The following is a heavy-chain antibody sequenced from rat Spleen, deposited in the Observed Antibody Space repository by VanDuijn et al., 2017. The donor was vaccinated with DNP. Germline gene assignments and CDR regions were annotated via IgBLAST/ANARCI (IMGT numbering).Heavy chain of an antibody. Sequence: EVQLVESGGGLVQPGGSLKLSCAASGFSFSDYDMAWVRQTPKEGLEWVAYISYDGGITNYGDSVKGRITISRDNTENTVYLQMNNLRSYDTATYYCAKHLDAWGPGTSVTVSS. J-gene: IGHJ4*01. CDR2: ISYDGGIT. CDR1: GFSFSDYD. CDR3: AKHLDA. V-gene: IGHV5-22*01.